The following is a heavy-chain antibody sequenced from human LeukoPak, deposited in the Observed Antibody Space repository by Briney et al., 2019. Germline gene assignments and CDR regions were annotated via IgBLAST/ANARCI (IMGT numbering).Heavy chain of an antibody. CDR3: AKDRSGWYYFDY. V-gene: IGHV3-23*01. CDR2: ISGNDGST. CDR1: GFTVSSSA. D-gene: IGHD6-19*01. Sequence: PGGSLRLSCAASGFTVSSSAMSWVRQAPGKGLEWVSGISGNDGSTDYEDSVKGRFTISRDNSKNTLYLQMNSLRAEDTAVYYCAKDRSGWYYFDYWGQGTLVTVSS. J-gene: IGHJ4*02.